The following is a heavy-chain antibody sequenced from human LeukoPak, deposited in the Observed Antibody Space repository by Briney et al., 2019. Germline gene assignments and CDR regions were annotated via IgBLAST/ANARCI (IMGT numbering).Heavy chain of an antibody. CDR2: INPNSGGT. CDR3: ARQNDYGDYFDY. Sequence: ASVKVSCXASGYTFTGYYMHWVRLAPGQGLEWMGRINPNSGGTNYAQKFQGRVTMTRDTSISTAYMELSRLRSDDTAVYYCARQNDYGDYFDYWGQGTLVTVSS. D-gene: IGHD4-17*01. CDR1: GYTFTGYY. J-gene: IGHJ4*02. V-gene: IGHV1-2*06.